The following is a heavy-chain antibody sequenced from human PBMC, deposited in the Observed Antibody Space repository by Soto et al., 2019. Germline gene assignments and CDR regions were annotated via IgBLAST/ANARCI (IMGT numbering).Heavy chain of an antibody. CDR1: GGTFSSSA. CDR2: IIPIFGTA. V-gene: IGHV1-69*13. D-gene: IGHD6-6*01. CDR3: ARVKEYSNNWFDP. J-gene: IGHJ5*02. Sequence: SVKVSCKASGGTFSSSAISWVRQAPGQGLEWMGGIIPIFGTANYAQKFQGRVTITADESTSTAYMELSSLRSEDTAVYYYARVKEYSNNWFDPWGQGTLVTVS.